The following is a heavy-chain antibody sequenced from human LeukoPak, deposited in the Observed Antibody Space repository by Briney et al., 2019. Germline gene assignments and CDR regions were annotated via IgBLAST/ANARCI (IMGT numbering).Heavy chain of an antibody. V-gene: IGHV3-74*01. Sequence: GGSLRLSCAASGFTFNSYWMHWVRQAPGKGLVWVSRINSDGSSTSYADSVKGRFTISRDNSKNTLYLQMNSLRAEDTAVYYCAKDLRLLWFGEYTDAFDIWGQGTMVTVSS. J-gene: IGHJ3*02. CDR3: AKDLRLLWFGEYTDAFDI. D-gene: IGHD3-10*01. CDR1: GFTFNSYW. CDR2: INSDGSST.